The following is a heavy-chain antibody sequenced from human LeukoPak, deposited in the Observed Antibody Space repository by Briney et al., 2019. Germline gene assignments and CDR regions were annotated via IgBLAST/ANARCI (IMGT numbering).Heavy chain of an antibody. CDR1: GFTFSSYA. J-gene: IGHJ6*02. D-gene: IGHD2-2*02. V-gene: IGHV3-23*01. CDR2: ISGSGGST. Sequence: GGSLRLSCAASGFTFSSYAMSWVRQAPGKGLEWVSAISGSGGSTYYADSVKGRFTISRDNSKNTLYLQMNSLRAEDTAVYYCANPWRYCSSTSCYTDHYYYGMDVWGQGTTVTVSS. CDR3: ANPWRYCSSTSCYTDHYYYGMDV.